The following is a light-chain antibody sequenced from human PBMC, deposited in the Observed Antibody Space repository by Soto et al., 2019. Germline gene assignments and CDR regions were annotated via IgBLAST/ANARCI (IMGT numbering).Light chain of an antibody. Sequence: DIPMTQSPSSLSAYVGDRVIITCRASQSISTYLNWYQQKPGKAPKVLIYAAFSLQSGVPSRFSGSGSGTEFTLTISILQPDDFATYYCQQYYRPSITFGQGTRLEIK. CDR2: AAF. J-gene: IGKJ5*01. CDR3: QQYYRPSIT. V-gene: IGKV1-39*01. CDR1: QSISTY.